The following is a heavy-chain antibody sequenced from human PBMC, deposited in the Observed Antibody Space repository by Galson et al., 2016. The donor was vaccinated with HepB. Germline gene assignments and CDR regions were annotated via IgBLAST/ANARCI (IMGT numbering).Heavy chain of an antibody. V-gene: IGHV3-30*04. J-gene: IGHJ4*02. CDR1: GFTFTIYA. Sequence: SLRLSCAASGFTFTIYAIHWVRQAPGKGLEWVADVSYDGTKRNYADSVKGRFTISRDNSKNTVYLQMNSLRGEDTAVYYRARDRRLDHWGQGALVTVSS. CDR2: VSYDGTKR. D-gene: IGHD3-3*01. CDR3: ARDRRLDH.